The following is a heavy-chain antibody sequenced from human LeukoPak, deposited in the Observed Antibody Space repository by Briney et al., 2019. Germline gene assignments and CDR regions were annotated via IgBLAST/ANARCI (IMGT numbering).Heavy chain of an antibody. V-gene: IGHV1-69*04. CDR1: GGTFSSYA. CDR2: IIPILGIA. D-gene: IGHD3-22*01. Sequence: GASVKVSCKASGGTFSSYAISWVRQAPGQGLEWMGRIIPILGIANYAQKFQGRVTITADKSTSTAYMELSSLRSEDTAVYYCASVGDSSGYQYYFDYWGQGTLVTVSS. J-gene: IGHJ4*02. CDR3: ASVGDSSGYQYYFDY.